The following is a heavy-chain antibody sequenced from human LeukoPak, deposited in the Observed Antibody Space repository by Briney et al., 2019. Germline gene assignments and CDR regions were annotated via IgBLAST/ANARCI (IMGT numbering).Heavy chain of an antibody. D-gene: IGHD6-19*01. Sequence: SETLSLTCAVYGGSFSGYYWSWIRQPAGKGLVWIGRIYTSGSTNYNPSLKSRVTISVDTSKNQFSLKLSSVTAADTAVYYCASSSRSGWFYYYGMDVWGQGTTVTVSS. CDR2: IYTSGST. CDR1: GGSFSGYY. J-gene: IGHJ6*02. V-gene: IGHV4-59*10. CDR3: ASSSRSGWFYYYGMDV.